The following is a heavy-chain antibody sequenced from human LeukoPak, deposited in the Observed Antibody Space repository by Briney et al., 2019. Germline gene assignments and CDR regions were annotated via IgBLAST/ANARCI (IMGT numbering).Heavy chain of an antibody. Sequence: ASVKVSCKASGYTFTGYYMHWVRQAPGQGLEWMGWINPNSGGTNYAQKFQGRVTMTRDTSISTAYMELSRLRSDDTAVYYCATAYQAADNDPNRSQTSPYYYYGMDVRGQGTTVTVSS. CDR2: INPNSGGT. J-gene: IGHJ6*02. CDR1: GYTFTGYY. V-gene: IGHV1-2*02. CDR3: ATAYQAADNDPNRSQTSPYYYYGMDV. D-gene: IGHD1-1*01.